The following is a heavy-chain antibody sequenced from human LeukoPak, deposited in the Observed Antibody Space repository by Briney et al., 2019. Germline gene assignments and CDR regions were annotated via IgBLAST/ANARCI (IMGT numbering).Heavy chain of an antibody. D-gene: IGHD2-2*01. CDR3: ARAVTPYQIGF. CDR2: IYYSGST. V-gene: IGHV4-61*08. Sequence: SETLSLTCTVSGGSISSGGYYWSCIRQPPGKGLEWIGYIYYSGSTNYNPSLNSRVTISVDTSKNQFSLKLSSVTAADTAVYYCARAVTPYQIGFWGQGTLVTVSS. CDR1: GGSISSGGYY. J-gene: IGHJ4*02.